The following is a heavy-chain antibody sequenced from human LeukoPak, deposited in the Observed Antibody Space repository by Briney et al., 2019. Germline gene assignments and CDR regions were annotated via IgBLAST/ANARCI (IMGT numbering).Heavy chain of an antibody. V-gene: IGHV3-9*01. D-gene: IGHD2-2*01. CDR3: AKDATYCSSTSCHVGVDNWFDP. Sequence: PGRSLRLSCAASGFTFDDYAMHWVRQAPGKGLEWVSGISWNSGSIGYADSVKGRFTISRDNAKNSLYLQMNSLRAEDTALYYCAKDATYCSSTSCHVGVDNWFDPWGQGTLVTVSS. CDR1: GFTFDDYA. J-gene: IGHJ5*02. CDR2: ISWNSGSI.